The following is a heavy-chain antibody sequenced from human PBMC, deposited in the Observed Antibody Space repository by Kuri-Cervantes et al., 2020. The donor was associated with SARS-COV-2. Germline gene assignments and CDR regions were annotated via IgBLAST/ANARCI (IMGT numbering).Heavy chain of an antibody. J-gene: IGHJ3*02. CDR2: ISSSGSTI. CDR3: AREEITRDAFDI. CDR1: GFTFSDYY. D-gene: IGHD5-24*01. Sequence: GESLKISCAASGFTFSDYYMTWIRQAPGKGLEWVSYISSSGSTIYYADSVKGRFTISRDNAKNSLYLQMNSLRAEDTAVYYCAREEITRDAFDIWGQGTMVTVSS. V-gene: IGHV3-11*04.